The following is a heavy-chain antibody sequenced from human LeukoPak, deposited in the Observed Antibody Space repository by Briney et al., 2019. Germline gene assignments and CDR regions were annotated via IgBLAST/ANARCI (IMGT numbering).Heavy chain of an antibody. D-gene: IGHD3-3*01. CDR1: GDSIRNSGWS. CDR3: ARLTLTGVGGRGWFDA. V-gene: IGHV4-39*01. J-gene: IGHJ5*02. Sequence: PSETLSLTCIVSGDSIRNSGWSWGWIRQPPGKGLEWIGTMPYDENVSDNEIPSYNPSLKRRVTTSADTSKNQLSLKVNSVTAADTASYYCARLTLTGVGGRGWFDAWGQGTLVIVSS. CDR2: MPYDENVSDNEIP.